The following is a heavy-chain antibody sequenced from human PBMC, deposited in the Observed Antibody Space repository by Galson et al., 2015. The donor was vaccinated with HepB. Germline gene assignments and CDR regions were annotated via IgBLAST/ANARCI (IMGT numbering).Heavy chain of an antibody. CDR2: ISGTSGST. CDR3: AKDLYDDYILVSSGQYYFDY. J-gene: IGHJ4*02. Sequence: SLRLSCAASGFIFSSYAMSWVRQAPGKGLEWVSVISGTSGSTYYADAVKGRFTITRDNSKNTAYLQMNSLRAEYTAVYYCAKDLYDDYILVSSGQYYFDYWGQGTLVTVSS. D-gene: IGHD3-16*01. V-gene: IGHV3-23*01. CDR1: GFIFSSYA.